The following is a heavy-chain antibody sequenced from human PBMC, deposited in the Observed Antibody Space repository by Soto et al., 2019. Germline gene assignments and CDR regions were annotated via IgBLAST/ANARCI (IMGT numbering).Heavy chain of an antibody. CDR2: INPNSGGT. V-gene: IGHV1-2*02. CDR3: ARDGRYCSGRSCYPNWFDP. J-gene: IGHJ5*02. Sequence: ASVKVSCKASGYTFTGYYMHWVRQAPGQGLEWMGWINPNSGGTNYAQKFQGRVTMTRDTSISTAYMELSRLRSDDTAVYYCARDGRYCSGRSCYPNWFDPWGQGTLVTVSS. D-gene: IGHD2-15*01. CDR1: GYTFTGYY.